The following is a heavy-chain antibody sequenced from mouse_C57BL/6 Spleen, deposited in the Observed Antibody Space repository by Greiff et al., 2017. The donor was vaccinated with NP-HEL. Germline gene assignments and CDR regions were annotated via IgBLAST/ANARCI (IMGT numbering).Heavy chain of an antibody. CDR3: ARWDDYDAWFAY. D-gene: IGHD2-4*01. CDR2: IYPGSGST. V-gene: IGHV1-55*01. Sequence: VKLQQPGAELVKPGASVKMSCKASGYTFTSYWITWVKQRPGQGLEWIGDIYPGSGSTNYNEKFKSKATLTVDTSSSTAYMQLSSLTSEDSAVYYCARWDDYDAWFAYWGQGTLVTVSA. J-gene: IGHJ3*01. CDR1: GYTFTSYW.